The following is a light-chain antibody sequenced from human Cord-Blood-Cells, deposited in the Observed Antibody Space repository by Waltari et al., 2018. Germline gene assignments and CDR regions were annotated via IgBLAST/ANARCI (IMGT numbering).Light chain of an antibody. Sequence: QSVLTQPPSASGTPGQRVTISCSGSSSNIGSNTVNWYQQLPGTAPKLLVYRNNQRPSVVADRFSGAKSGTSASPAISGLQAEDEADYYCAAWDDSLNGVVFGGGTKLTVL. J-gene: IGLJ2*01. CDR1: SSNIGSNT. CDR3: AAWDDSLNGVV. V-gene: IGLV1-44*01. CDR2: RNN.